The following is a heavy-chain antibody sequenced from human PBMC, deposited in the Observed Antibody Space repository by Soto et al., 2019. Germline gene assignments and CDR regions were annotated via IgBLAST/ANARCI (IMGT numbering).Heavy chain of an antibody. V-gene: IGHV4-59*08. CDR2: IYYSGST. CDR1: GGSISSYY. Sequence: SETLSLTCTVSGGSISSYYWSWIRQPPGKGLEWIGYIYYSGSTNYNPSLKSRVTISVDTSKNQFSLKLSSVTAADTAVYYCARRFRDFHYYYYYMDVWGKGTTVTVSS. J-gene: IGHJ6*03. CDR3: ARRFRDFHYYYYYMDV.